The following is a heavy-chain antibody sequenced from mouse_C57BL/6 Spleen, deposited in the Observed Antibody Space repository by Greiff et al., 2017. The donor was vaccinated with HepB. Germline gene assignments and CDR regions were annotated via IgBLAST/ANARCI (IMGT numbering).Heavy chain of an antibody. J-gene: IGHJ2*01. Sequence: QVQLQQSGAELVKPGASVKISCKASGYAFSSYWMNWVKQRPGKGLEWIGQIYPGDGDTNYNGKFKGKATLTVDTSSSTAYMQLSSLTSEDSAVYYCARSPYYYGSSYFDYWGQGTTLTVSS. D-gene: IGHD1-1*01. CDR2: IYPGDGDT. CDR3: ARSPYYYGSSYFDY. CDR1: GYAFSSYW. V-gene: IGHV1-80*01.